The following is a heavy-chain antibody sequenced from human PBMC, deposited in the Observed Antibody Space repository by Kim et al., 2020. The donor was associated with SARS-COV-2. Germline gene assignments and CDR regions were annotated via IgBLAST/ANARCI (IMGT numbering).Heavy chain of an antibody. J-gene: IGHJ6*02. V-gene: IGHV3-11*04. CDR2: ISSSGSTI. CDR1: GFTFSDYY. CDR3: ARDTAYDILTGYLVHYYYYGMDV. Sequence: GGSLRHSCAAPGFTFSDYYMSWIRQAPGKGLEWVSYISSSGSTIYYADSVKGRFTISRDNAKNSLYLQMNSLRAEDTAVYYCARDTAYDILTGYLVHYYYYGMDVWGQGTTVTVSS. D-gene: IGHD3-9*01.